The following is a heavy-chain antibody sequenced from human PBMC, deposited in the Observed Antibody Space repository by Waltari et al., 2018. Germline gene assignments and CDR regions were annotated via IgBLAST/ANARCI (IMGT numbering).Heavy chain of an antibody. V-gene: IGHV3-21*02. CDR3: AREWGVMVGTAAFYFDY. Sequence: EVQLVGSGGGLVKPGGCLSLSCAASGVPFGRYTMNWVRQAPGKGLEWVSSISSGSSYIYYADSVKGRFIISRDNAKNSLYLQMNSLRAEDTAVYYCAREWGVMVGTAAFYFDYWGQGTLVTVSS. D-gene: IGHD2-15*01. CDR1: GVPFGRYT. CDR2: ISSGSSYI. J-gene: IGHJ4*02.